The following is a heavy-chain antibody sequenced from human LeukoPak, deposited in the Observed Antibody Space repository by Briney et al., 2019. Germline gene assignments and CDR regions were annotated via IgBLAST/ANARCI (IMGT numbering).Heavy chain of an antibody. Sequence: SETLSLTCTVSGGSVNSYYWSWIRQPPGKGLEWIGYIYYSGSTNYNPSLKSRVTISVDTSKNQFSLKLSSVTAADTAVYYCARDYGDDYWGQGTLVTVSS. J-gene: IGHJ4*02. V-gene: IGHV4-59*02. CDR2: IYYSGST. D-gene: IGHD3-10*01. CDR3: ARDYGDDY. CDR1: GGSVNSYY.